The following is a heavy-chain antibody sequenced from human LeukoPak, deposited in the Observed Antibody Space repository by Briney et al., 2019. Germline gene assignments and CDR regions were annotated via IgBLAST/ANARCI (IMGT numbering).Heavy chain of an antibody. D-gene: IGHD3-22*01. CDR2: IWYDGSNK. V-gene: IGHV3-33*06. CDR1: GFTFSSYG. CDR3: AKSYDSSGYDD. J-gene: IGHJ4*02. Sequence: PGGSLRLSCAASGFTFSSYGMHWVRQAPGKGLEWVAVIWYDGSNKYYADSVKGRFTISRDNSKNTLYLQMNSLRAEDTAVYYCAKSYDSSGYDDWGQGTLVTVSS.